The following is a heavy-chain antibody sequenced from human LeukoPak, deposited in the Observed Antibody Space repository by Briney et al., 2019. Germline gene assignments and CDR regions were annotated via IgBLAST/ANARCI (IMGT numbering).Heavy chain of an antibody. CDR2: INSVGSST. CDR1: GFTFSSFW. D-gene: IGHD4-23*01. J-gene: IGHJ4*02. CDR3: ARDHGYGGRFDFDY. V-gene: IGHV3-74*01. Sequence: GGSLRLSCAASGFTFSSFWMHWVRQAPGKGLVWVSRINSVGSSTSYADSVKGRFTISRDNAKNTLYLQMNSLRAEDTAVYYCARDHGYGGRFDFDYWGQGTLVTVSS.